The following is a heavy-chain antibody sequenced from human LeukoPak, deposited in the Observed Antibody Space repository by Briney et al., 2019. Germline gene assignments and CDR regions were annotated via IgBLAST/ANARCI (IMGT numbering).Heavy chain of an antibody. Sequence: ASVKVSCTASGYTFTSYDINWVRQAPGQGLEWMGWMNPNSGNTGYAQKFQGRVTMTRNTSISTAYMELSSLRSEDTAVYYCARVVVVPAAKARLSNWFDPWGQGTLVTGSS. CDR1: GYTFTSYD. D-gene: IGHD2-2*01. J-gene: IGHJ5*02. V-gene: IGHV1-8*01. CDR2: MNPNSGNT. CDR3: ARVVVVPAAKARLSNWFDP.